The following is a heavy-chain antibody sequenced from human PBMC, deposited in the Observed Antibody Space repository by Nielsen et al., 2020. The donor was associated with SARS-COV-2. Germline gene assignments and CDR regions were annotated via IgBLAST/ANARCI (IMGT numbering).Heavy chain of an antibody. CDR3: ARDLTFGAYWFDP. J-gene: IGHJ5*02. CDR1: GFTLSSHG. D-gene: IGHD3/OR15-3a*01. CDR2: MWYHGGDE. V-gene: IGHV3-33*01. Sequence: GESLKISCEASGFTLSSHGMHWVRQPPGKGLEWVAHMWYHGGDENYADSVRGRFTISRDLSKNTVYLQMSSLRVEDTAVYYCARDLTFGAYWFDPWSHGTLVTVSS.